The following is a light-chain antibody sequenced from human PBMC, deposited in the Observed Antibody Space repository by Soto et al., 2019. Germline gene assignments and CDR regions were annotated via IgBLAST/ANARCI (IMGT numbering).Light chain of an antibody. V-gene: IGLV2-14*01. Sequence: QSALTQPASVSGSPGQSITISCTGTSSDIGTYKYVSWYQQHPGKAPKLMIYEVSNRPSGVSNRFSGSKSGNTASLTISGLQAEDEADYYCSSYTSSSTARVFGGGTKLTVL. CDR3: SSYTSSSTARV. J-gene: IGLJ3*02. CDR2: EVS. CDR1: SSDIGTYKY.